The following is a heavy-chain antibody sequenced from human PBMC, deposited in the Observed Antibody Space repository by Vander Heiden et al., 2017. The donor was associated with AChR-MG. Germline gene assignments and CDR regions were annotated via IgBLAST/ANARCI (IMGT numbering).Heavy chain of an antibody. V-gene: IGHV3-13*01. CDR3: ARAFYYGSGSSYWYFDL. Sequence: DVQQVASGGGLVQPGGSLRLSCADSGATSSSFAMHWVRPATGKGLEWVSGIGDAGDTYYPGSVKGRFTISRENAKNSLYLQMNSLRAGDTAVYYCARAFYYGSGSSYWYFDLWGRGTLVTVSS. CDR2: IGDAGDT. CDR1: GATSSSFA. D-gene: IGHD3-10*01. J-gene: IGHJ2*01.